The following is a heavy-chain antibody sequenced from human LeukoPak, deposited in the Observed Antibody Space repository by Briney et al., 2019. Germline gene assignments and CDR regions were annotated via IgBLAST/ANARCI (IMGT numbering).Heavy chain of an antibody. CDR2: IRYDGTNK. V-gene: IGHV3-30*02. CDR1: GFTFRSYG. CDR3: ARDFHDVFDI. Sequence: PGGSLRLSCAASGFTFRSYGMHWVRQAPGKGLEWVAIIRYDGTNKYYADSVKGRFTISRDNSKNTLYLQMNSLRAEDTAVYYCARDFHDVFDIWGQGTMVTVSS. J-gene: IGHJ3*02.